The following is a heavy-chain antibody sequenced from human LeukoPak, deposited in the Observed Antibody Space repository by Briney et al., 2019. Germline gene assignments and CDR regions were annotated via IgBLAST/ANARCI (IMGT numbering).Heavy chain of an antibody. D-gene: IGHD3-3*01. J-gene: IGHJ6*02. Sequence: PGGSLRLSCAASGFTFGSYWMSWVRQAPGKGLEWVANIKQDGSEKYYVDSVKGRFTISRDNAKNSLYLQMNSLRAEDTAVYYCARAMYYDFWSGYLYYYGMDVWGQGTTVTVSS. CDR2: IKQDGSEK. CDR1: GFTFGSYW. CDR3: ARAMYYDFWSGYLYYYGMDV. V-gene: IGHV3-7*01.